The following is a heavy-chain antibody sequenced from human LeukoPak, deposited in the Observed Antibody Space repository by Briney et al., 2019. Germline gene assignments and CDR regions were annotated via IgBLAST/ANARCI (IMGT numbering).Heavy chain of an antibody. V-gene: IGHV4-4*02. CDR2: IYHSGST. CDR1: AGSISSGSW. CDR3: ARDLPRSSGQNAFDI. D-gene: IGHD3-22*01. Sequence: SETLSLTCAVSAGSISSGSWWNWVRQPPGKGLEWIGEIYHSGSTNYNPSLKSRVTISVDTSKNQFSLKLSSVTAADTAVYYCARDLPRSSGQNAFDIWGQGTMVTVSS. J-gene: IGHJ3*02.